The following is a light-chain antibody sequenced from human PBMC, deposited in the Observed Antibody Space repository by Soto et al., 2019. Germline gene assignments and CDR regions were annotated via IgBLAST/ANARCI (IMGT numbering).Light chain of an antibody. J-gene: IGKJ1*01. CDR1: QSITSY. Sequence: DIQMTQSPSALSASVGDRVTITCRASQSITSYLNWYQHKPGKAPKLLIYAASSLQSGVPSRFSGSGSGTDFTLTISSLQPEDFATYFCQQSNGSPRTFGRGTKVDI. V-gene: IGKV1-39*01. CDR2: AAS. CDR3: QQSNGSPRT.